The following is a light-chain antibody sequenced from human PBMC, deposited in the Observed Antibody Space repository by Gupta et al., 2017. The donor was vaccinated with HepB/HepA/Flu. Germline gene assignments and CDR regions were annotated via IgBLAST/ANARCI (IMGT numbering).Light chain of an antibody. V-gene: IGKV3-20*01. Sequence: EIVLTQSPGTLSLSPGERATLSCRASQSISSNYLAWYQQKPGQAPRLLIYGASNRATDIPDRISGSGSGTDFTLTISRLEPEDFAVYYCQQYGSSRWTFGQGTKVEIK. CDR3: QQYGSSRWT. CDR2: GAS. CDR1: QSISSNY. J-gene: IGKJ1*01.